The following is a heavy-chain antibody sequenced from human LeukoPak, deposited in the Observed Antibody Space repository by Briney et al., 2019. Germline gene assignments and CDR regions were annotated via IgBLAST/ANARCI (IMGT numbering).Heavy chain of an antibody. D-gene: IGHD2-8*02. J-gene: IGHJ4*02. V-gene: IGHV3-23*01. CDR1: GFTFSSYA. CDR3: AQDYTGDPPYFHY. CDR2: ISGSGGST. Sequence: GGSLRLSCAASGFTFSSYAMSWVRQAPGKGLEWVSAISGSGGSTYYADSVKGRFTISRDNSKNTLFLQTHSLRAEDTATYYCAQDYTGDPPYFHYWGQGTLVTVSS.